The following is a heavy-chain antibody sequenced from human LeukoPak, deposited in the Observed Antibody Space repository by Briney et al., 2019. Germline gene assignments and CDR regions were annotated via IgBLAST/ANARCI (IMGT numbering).Heavy chain of an antibody. CDR2: IQYDAGNK. V-gene: IGHV3-30*02. CDR1: GFTFSGSG. CDR3: TTSLPHIVVVTGSEGGN. D-gene: IGHD2-21*02. Sequence: GGSLRLSCAASGFTFSGSGMHWVRQAPGKGLEWVAFIQYDAGNKYYADSVNGRFTISRDNSKNTLYLQMNSLRAEDTAVYYCTTSLPHIVVVTGSEGGNWGQGTLVTVSS. J-gene: IGHJ4*02.